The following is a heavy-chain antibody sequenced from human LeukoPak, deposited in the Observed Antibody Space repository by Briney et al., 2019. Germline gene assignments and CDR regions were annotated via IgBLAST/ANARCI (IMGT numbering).Heavy chain of an antibody. J-gene: IGHJ4*02. CDR2: ISNSGGNT. Sequence: PGGSLRLSCAASGFTFRNYGMSWVRQAPGKGLERVSAISNSGGNTYYADSVKGRFTISRDNSRNTLYLQMNSLRAEDTAVYYCAKAIVGATGCFDYWGQGTLVTVSS. CDR3: AKAIVGATGCFDY. CDR1: GFTFRNYG. D-gene: IGHD1-26*01. V-gene: IGHV3-23*01.